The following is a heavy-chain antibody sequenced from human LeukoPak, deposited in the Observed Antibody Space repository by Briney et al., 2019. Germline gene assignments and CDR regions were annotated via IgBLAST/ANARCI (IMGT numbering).Heavy chain of an antibody. CDR2: ISGSGGST. J-gene: IGHJ5*02. CDR3: MRSDYGGLVDP. D-gene: IGHD4-17*01. CDR1: GFTFSSYA. Sequence: GGSLRLSCAASGFTFSSYAMSWVRQAPGKGLEWVSAISGSGGSTYYADSAKGRFTISRDSSKNTLYLEMNSLRVDDTATYFCMRSDYGGLVDPWGQGTLITVSS. V-gene: IGHV3-23*01.